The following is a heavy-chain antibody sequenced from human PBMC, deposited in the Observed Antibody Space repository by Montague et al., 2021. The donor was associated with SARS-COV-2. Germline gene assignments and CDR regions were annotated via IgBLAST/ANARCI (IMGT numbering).Heavy chain of an antibody. V-gene: IGHV2-70*01. Sequence: PALVKPTQTLTLTCTFSGFSLSTSGMCVSWIRQPPGKALEWLALIDWDDDKYYSTSLKTRLTISKDTSKNQVVLTMTNMDPVDTATYYCARTCFVILPNRYYFDYWGQGTLVTVSS. J-gene: IGHJ4*02. D-gene: IGHD3-16*02. CDR3: ARTCFVILPNRYYFDY. CDR1: GFSLSTSGMC. CDR2: IDWDDDK.